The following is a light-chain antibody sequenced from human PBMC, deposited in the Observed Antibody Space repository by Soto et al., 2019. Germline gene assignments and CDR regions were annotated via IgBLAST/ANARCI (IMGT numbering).Light chain of an antibody. CDR1: QSISNN. CDR3: LHYYEWPRWT. J-gene: IGKJ1*01. V-gene: IGKV3-15*01. Sequence: EIVMTQSPATLSVSPWERATLSCRASQSISNNLAWYQQQPGRTPRLLIYGASTTATGIPARFSGSGTGTEFTLTISSLQSEDFAVYYCLHYYEWPRWTFGQGTKVDIK. CDR2: GAS.